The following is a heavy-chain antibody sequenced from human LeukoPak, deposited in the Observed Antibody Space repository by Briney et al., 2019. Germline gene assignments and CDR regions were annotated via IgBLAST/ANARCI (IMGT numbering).Heavy chain of an antibody. CDR2: IRYDGSNK. CDR3: AKNKYSSSSGIDY. D-gene: IGHD6-6*01. V-gene: IGHV3-30*02. CDR1: GFTFSSYG. Sequence: GGSLRLSCAASGFTFSSYGMLWVRQAPGKGLEWVAFIRYDGSNKYYADSVKGRFTISRDNSKNTLYLQMNSPRAEDTAVYYCAKNKYSSSSGIDYWGQGTLVTVSS. J-gene: IGHJ4*02.